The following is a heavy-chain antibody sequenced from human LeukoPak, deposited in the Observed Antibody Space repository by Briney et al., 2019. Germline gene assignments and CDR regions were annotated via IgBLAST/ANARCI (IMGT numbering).Heavy chain of an antibody. J-gene: IGHJ4*02. V-gene: IGHV4-61*01. CDR2: IYYSGST. D-gene: IGHD5-18*01. CDR3: ARGVPSYSYGHHPIGY. Sequence: SETLSLTCTVSGGSVSSGSYYWSWIRQPPGKGLEWIGYIYYSGSTNYNPSLKSRVTISVDTSKNQFSLKLSSVTAADTAVYYCARGVPSYSYGHHPIGYWGQGTLVTVSS. CDR1: GGSVSSGSYY.